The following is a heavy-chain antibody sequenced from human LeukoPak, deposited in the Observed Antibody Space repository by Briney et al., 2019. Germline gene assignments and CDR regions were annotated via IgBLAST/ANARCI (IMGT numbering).Heavy chain of an antibody. CDR3: ARGRRTMSRPFDP. CDR2: INHSGST. V-gene: IGHV4-34*01. D-gene: IGHD3-10*02. CDR1: GGSFSGYY. Sequence: SETLSLTCAVYGGSFSGYYWSWIRQPPGKGLDWIGEINHSGSTNYNPSLKSRVTISVDTSKNQFSLKLSSVTAADTAVYYCARGRRTMSRPFDPWGQGTLVTVSS. J-gene: IGHJ5*02.